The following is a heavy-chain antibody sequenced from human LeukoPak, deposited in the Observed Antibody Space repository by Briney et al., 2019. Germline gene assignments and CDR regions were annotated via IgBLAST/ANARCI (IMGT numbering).Heavy chain of an antibody. CDR2: IYYSGST. D-gene: IGHD6-19*01. CDR1: GGSISSSSYY. V-gene: IGHV4-39*07. J-gene: IGHJ6*03. Sequence: SETLSLTCTVSGGSISSSSYYWGWIRQPPGKGLEWIGSIYYSGSTYYNPSLKSRVTISVDTSKNQFSLKLSSVTAADTAVYYCAREYSSGWPASVYYYYYMDVWGKGTTVTVSS. CDR3: AREYSSGWPASVYYYYYMDV.